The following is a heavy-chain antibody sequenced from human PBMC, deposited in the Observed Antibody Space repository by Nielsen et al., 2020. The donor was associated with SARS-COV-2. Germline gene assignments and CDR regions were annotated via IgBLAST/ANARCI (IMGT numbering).Heavy chain of an antibody. CDR2: IKQDGSEK. D-gene: IGHD6-13*01. CDR3: AKGANSGIAAAGDVWFDP. CDR1: GFTFSSYW. Sequence: GESLKISCAASGFTFSSYWMSWVRQAPGKGLEWVANIKQDGSEKYYVDSVKGRFTISRDNAKNSLYLQMNSLRAEDTAVYYCAKGANSGIAAAGDVWFDPWGQGTLVTVSS. V-gene: IGHV3-7*03. J-gene: IGHJ5*02.